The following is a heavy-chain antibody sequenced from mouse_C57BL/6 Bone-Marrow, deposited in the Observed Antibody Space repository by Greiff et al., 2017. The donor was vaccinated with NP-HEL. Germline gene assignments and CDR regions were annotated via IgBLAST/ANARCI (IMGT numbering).Heavy chain of an antibody. CDR2: INPGSGGT. CDR3: ARPPLYDGYSVFDY. J-gene: IGHJ2*01. V-gene: IGHV1-54*01. Sequence: VQLQQSGAELVRPGTSVKVSCKASGYAFTNYLIEWVKQRPGQGLEWIGVINPGSGGTNYNEKFKGKATLTADKSSSTAYMQLSSLTSEDSAVYFCARPPLYDGYSVFDYWGKGTTLTVSS. CDR1: GYAFTNYL. D-gene: IGHD2-3*01.